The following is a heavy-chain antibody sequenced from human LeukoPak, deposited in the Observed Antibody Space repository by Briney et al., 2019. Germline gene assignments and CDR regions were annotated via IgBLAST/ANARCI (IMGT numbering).Heavy chain of an antibody. J-gene: IGHJ4*02. V-gene: IGHV3-30*02. CDR1: GFTFSSYG. CDR3: AKRDAPNQWLAQFDY. Sequence: GGSLRLSCAASGFTFSSYGMHWVRQAPGKGLEWVAFIRYDGSNKYYADSVKGRFTISRDNSNNTLYLQMNSLRAEDTAVYYCAKRDAPNQWLAQFDYWGQGTLVTVSS. D-gene: IGHD6-19*01. CDR2: IRYDGSNK.